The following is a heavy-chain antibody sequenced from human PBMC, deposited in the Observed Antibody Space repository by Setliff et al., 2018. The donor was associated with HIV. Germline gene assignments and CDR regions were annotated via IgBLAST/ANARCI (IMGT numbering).Heavy chain of an antibody. CDR2: INHSGST. J-gene: IGHJ4*02. V-gene: IGHV4-34*01. Sequence: PSETLSLTCAVYGGSFSGYCWSWIRQPPGKGLEWIGGINHSGSTNYNPSLKSQVTISVDTSKSQFSLKLTSVTAADTAVYYCARGVRDNSGWSSYYFDYWGQGTLVTVSS. CDR1: GGSFSGYC. CDR3: ARGVRDNSGWSSYYFDY. D-gene: IGHD6-19*01.